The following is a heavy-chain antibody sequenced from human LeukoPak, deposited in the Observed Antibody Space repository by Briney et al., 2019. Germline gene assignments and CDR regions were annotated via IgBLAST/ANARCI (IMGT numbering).Heavy chain of an antibody. Sequence: PSETLSLTCTVSGGSISSGSYYWSWIRQPAGKGLEWIVRIYTGGSTNYNPSLKSRVTISVDTSKNQFSLKLSSVTAADTAVYYCARGDIVATSYFGEWFDPWGQGTLVAVSS. CDR2: IYTGGST. J-gene: IGHJ5*02. CDR1: GGSISSGSYY. CDR3: ARGDIVATSYFGEWFDP. V-gene: IGHV4-61*02. D-gene: IGHD5-12*01.